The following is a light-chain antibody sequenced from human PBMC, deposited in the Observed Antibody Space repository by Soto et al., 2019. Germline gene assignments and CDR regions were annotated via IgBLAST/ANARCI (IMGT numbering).Light chain of an antibody. CDR3: QQRSDWPLT. V-gene: IGKV3-11*01. J-gene: IGKJ4*01. CDR2: DAS. CDR1: QSIGSN. Sequence: EVEMTLSPSTVSVTPGERATLSCGASQSIGSNLAWYQQKPGQAPRLLIYDASNRATGIPARFSGSGSGTDFTLTISSLEPEDFAVYYCQQRSDWPLTFGGGAKVDI.